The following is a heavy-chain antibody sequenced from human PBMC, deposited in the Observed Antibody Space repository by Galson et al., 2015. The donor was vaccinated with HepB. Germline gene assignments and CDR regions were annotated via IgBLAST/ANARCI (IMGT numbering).Heavy chain of an antibody. D-gene: IGHD4-23*01. CDR3: AARGDDYGGNPGHYAFDI. CDR1: GFTFTSSA. V-gene: IGHV1-58*01. Sequence: SVKVSCKASGFTFTSSAVQWVRQARGQRLEWIGWIVVGSGNTNYAQKFQERVTITRDMSTSTAYMELSSLRSEDTAVYYCAARGDDYGGNPGHYAFDIWGQGTMVTVSS. CDR2: IVVGSGNT. J-gene: IGHJ3*02.